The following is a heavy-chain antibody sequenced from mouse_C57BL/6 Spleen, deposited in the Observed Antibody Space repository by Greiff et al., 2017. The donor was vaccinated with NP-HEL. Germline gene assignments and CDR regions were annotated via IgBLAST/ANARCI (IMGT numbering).Heavy chain of an antibody. V-gene: IGHV5-6*01. CDR1: GFTFSSYG. CDR3: ARHRVVGYAMDY. CDR2: ISSGGSYT. D-gene: IGHD1-1*01. J-gene: IGHJ4*01. Sequence: EVQRVESGGDLVKPGGSLKLSCAASGFTFSSYGMSWVRQTPDKRLEWVATISSGGSYTYYPDSVKGRFTISRDNAKNTLYLQMSSLKSEDTAMYYCARHRVVGYAMDYWGQGTSVTVSS.